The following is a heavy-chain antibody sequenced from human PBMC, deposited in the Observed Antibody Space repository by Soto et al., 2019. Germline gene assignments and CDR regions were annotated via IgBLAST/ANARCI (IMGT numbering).Heavy chain of an antibody. CDR2: INVYNGDR. CDR1: GYIFTKYG. V-gene: IGHV1-18*01. J-gene: IGHJ5*02. Sequence: ASVKVSCKAQGYIFTKYGIGWVRQAPGHGLEWMGLINVYNGDRKVAQKFQDRVSMTTDTATDTAYMELKSLRSGDTAVYYCARLQLGGDRMLNWFDPWGQGTLVTVSS. CDR3: ARLQLGGDRMLNWFDP. D-gene: IGHD2-21*02.